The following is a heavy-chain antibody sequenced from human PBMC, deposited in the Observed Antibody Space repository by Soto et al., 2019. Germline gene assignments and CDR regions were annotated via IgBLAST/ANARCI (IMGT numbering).Heavy chain of an antibody. D-gene: IGHD3-10*01. CDR3: ATLSITMVRGVVNYYGMDV. V-gene: IGHV1-24*01. J-gene: IGHJ6*02. Sequence: ASVKVSCKVSGYTLTELSMHWVRQAPGKGLEWMGGFDPEDGETIYAQKFQGRVTMTEDTSTDTAYMELSSLRFEDTAVFYCATLSITMVRGVVNYYGMDVWGQGTTVTVSS. CDR1: GYTLTELS. CDR2: FDPEDGET.